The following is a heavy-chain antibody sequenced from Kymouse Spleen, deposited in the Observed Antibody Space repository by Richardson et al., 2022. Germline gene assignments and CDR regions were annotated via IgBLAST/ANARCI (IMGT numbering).Heavy chain of an antibody. J-gene: IGHJ3*02. CDR3: ARERIEDAFDI. V-gene: IGHV3-33*01. D-gene: IGHD2-15*01,IGHD2-2*02,IGHD2-8*01. CDR1: GFTFSSYG. CDR2: IWYDGSNK. Sequence: QVQLVESGGGVVQPGRSLRLSCAASGFTFSSYGMHWVRQAPGKGLEWVAVIWYDGSNKYYADSVKGRFTISRDNSKNTLYLQMNSLRAEDTAVYYCARERIEDAFDIWGQGTMVTVSS.